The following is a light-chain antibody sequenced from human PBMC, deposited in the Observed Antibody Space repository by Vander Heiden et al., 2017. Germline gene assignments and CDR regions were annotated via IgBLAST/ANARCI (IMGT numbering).Light chain of an antibody. V-gene: IGKV3-20*01. CDR3: QQYGSSPAT. CDR1: QTVSSSY. CDR2: GAS. Sequence: EIEMTRSPGIRPCAHGERASLSCSASQTVSSSYLAWYQQKPGQAPRLLISGASSRATGIPDRFSGSGSGTDFTLTISRLEPEDFAVYYCQQYGSSPATFGQGTKLEIK. J-gene: IGKJ2*01.